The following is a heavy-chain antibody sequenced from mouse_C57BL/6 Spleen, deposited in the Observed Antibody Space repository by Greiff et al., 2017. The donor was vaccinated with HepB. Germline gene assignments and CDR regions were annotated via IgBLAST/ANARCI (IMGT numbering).Heavy chain of an antibody. CDR1: GYTFTSYW. CDR3: AIGVYYDYDGPGSYAMDY. CDR2: IHPSDSDT. Sequence: QVQLQQPGADLVKPGASVKVSCKASGYTFTSYWMHWVKQRPGQGLEWIGRIHPSDSDTNYNQKFKGKATLTVDKSSSTAYMQLSSLTSEDSAVYYCAIGVYYDYDGPGSYAMDYWGQGTSVTVSS. V-gene: IGHV1-74*01. J-gene: IGHJ4*01. D-gene: IGHD2-4*01.